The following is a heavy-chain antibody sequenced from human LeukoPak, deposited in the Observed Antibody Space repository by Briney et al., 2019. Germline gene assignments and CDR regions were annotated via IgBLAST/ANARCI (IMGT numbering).Heavy chain of an antibody. Sequence: PGGSLRLSCAASGFTFSSYSMNWVRQAPGKGLEWVSSISSSSSYIYYADSVKGRFTISRDNAKNSLYLQMYSLRAEDTAVYYCARGCGGDCYSGHDYWGQGTLVTVSS. V-gene: IGHV3-21*01. CDR3: ARGCGGDCYSGHDY. CDR1: GFTFSSYS. J-gene: IGHJ4*02. D-gene: IGHD2-21*02. CDR2: ISSSSSYI.